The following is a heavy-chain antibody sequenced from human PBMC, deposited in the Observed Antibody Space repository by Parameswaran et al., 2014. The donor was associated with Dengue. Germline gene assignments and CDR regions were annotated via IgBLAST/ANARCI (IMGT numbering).Heavy chain of an antibody. CDR3: AKQAGARGS. J-gene: IGHJ5*02. Sequence: WIRQPPGKGLEWVAVISYDGSNKYYADSVKGRFIVSRDNSMNTLYLQMNSLRAEDTAVYYCAKQAGARGSWGQGTLVTVSS. D-gene: IGHD1-26*01. CDR2: ISYDGSNK. V-gene: IGHV3-30-3*02.